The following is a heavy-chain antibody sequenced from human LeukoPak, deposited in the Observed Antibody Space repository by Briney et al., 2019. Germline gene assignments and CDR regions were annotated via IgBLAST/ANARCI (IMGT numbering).Heavy chain of an antibody. CDR2: IYYSGST. D-gene: IGHD2-2*01. V-gene: IGHV4-39*01. Sequence: PSETLSLTCTVSGGSISSSSYYWGWIRQPPGKGLEWIGSIYYSGSTYYNPSLKSRITISIDRSKNQFSLKLSSVTAADTAAYYCARPHGYCSSTSCYATFDIWGQGTMVTVSS. CDR3: ARPHGYCSSTSCYATFDI. J-gene: IGHJ3*02. CDR1: GGSISSSSYY.